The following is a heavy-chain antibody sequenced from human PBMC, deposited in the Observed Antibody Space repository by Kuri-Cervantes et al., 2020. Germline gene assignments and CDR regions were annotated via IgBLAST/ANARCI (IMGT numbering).Heavy chain of an antibody. Sequence: GESLKISCAASGFTFSSYGMHWVRQAPGKGLEWVAVISYDGSNKYYADSVKGRFTISRDNSKNTLYLQMNSLRAEDTAVYYCAKEEVGSGWPYYYYYYGMDVWGQGTTVTVSS. CDR1: GFTFSSYG. D-gene: IGHD6-19*01. CDR2: ISYDGSNK. J-gene: IGHJ6*02. V-gene: IGHV3-30*18. CDR3: AKEEVGSGWPYYYYYYGMDV.